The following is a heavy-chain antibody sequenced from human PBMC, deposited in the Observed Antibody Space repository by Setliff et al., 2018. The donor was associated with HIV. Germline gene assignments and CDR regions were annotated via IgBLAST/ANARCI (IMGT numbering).Heavy chain of an antibody. CDR2: IDINTGSP. Sequence: ASVKVSCKASGYIFTDYALNWVRQAPGQGLEWVAWIDINTGSPSYAQGFTGRYVFSSDTSVSTAYLQITSLKPEDTAVYYCARSHYNFRSAYYTGTNWFDSWGQGTLVTVSS. CDR1: GYIFTDYA. CDR3: ARSHYNFRSAYYTGTNWFDS. V-gene: IGHV7-4-1*02. D-gene: IGHD3-3*01. J-gene: IGHJ5*01.